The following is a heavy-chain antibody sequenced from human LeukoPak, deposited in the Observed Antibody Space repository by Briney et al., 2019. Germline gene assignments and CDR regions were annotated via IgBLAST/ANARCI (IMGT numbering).Heavy chain of an antibody. Sequence: GSLRLSCTASGFTVGNNYMSWVRQAPGKGLEWVSVLYSRGDPYYADSVKGRLTISRDSSKNTLYLQMNSLRAEDTAVYYCTRDRYGFAPWGQGTLVTVSS. CDR1: GFTVGNNY. D-gene: IGHD1-14*01. CDR3: TRDRYGFAP. J-gene: IGHJ5*02. V-gene: IGHV3-66*01. CDR2: LYSRGDP.